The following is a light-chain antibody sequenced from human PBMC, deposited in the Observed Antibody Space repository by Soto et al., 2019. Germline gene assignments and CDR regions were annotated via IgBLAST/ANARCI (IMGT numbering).Light chain of an antibody. J-gene: IGLJ1*01. CDR1: SSDIGGFNY. CDR2: EFT. CDR3: SSYTGSSTPCV. V-gene: IGLV2-14*01. Sequence: QSVLTQPASVSGSPGQSITISCTGTSSDIGGFNYVSWYRQHPGKAPKLMIYEFTNRPSGVSNRFSGSKSGNTASLTISGVQAEDEADYYCSSYTGSSTPCVFGTGTKVTVL.